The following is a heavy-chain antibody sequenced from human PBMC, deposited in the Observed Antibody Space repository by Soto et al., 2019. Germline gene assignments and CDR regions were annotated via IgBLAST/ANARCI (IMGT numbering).Heavy chain of an antibody. J-gene: IGHJ5*02. Sequence: PGGSRRLSCSASGFTFSSYAMHWVRQAPGKGLEYVSAISSNGGSTYYADSVKGRFTISRDNSKNALYLQMSSLRAEDTAVYYCVKCDSSGWYYRNWFDPWGQGTLVTVSS. D-gene: IGHD6-19*01. CDR2: ISSNGGST. V-gene: IGHV3-64D*06. CDR3: VKCDSSGWYYRNWFDP. CDR1: GFTFSSYA.